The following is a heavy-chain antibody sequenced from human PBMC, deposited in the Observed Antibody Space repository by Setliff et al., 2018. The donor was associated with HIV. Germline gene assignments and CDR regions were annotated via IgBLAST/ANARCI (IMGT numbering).Heavy chain of an antibody. D-gene: IGHD2-2*01. J-gene: IGHJ4*02. CDR1: GDSVSSRYY. CDR3: ASSPAWRSDFGLHTFDY. V-gene: IGHV4-38-2*02. Sequence: PSETLSLTCTVSGDSVSSRYYWGWIRQPPGKGLEWIGSVYHTGSTYYNPSLKSRVTMSADTSKNQFSLKLSSVTAADTAVYYCASSPAWRSDFGLHTFDYWGQGTLVTVSS. CDR2: VYHTGST.